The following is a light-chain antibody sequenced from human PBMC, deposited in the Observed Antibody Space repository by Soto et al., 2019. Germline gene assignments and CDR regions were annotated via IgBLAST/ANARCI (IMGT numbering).Light chain of an antibody. J-gene: IGKJ5*01. V-gene: IGKV2-28*01. CDR2: FGS. CDR1: HILLHTDGYNY. CDR3: MQALQSLT. Sequence: DIVMTQSPLSLPVTPGEPASISWRSSHILLHTDGYNYLDWYVQKPGQSPQLLIYFGSNRAPGVPDRFSGSGSGTDFTLKINRVEAEDVGTYYCMQALQSLTFGQGTRLEIK.